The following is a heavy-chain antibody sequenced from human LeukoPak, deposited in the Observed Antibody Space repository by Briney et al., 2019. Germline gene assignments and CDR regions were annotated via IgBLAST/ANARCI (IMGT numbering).Heavy chain of an antibody. D-gene: IGHD6-19*01. Sequence: GGSLRLSCAASGFTVSSNYMSWVRQAPGKGLERVSVIYSGGSTYYADSVKGRFTISRDNSKNTLYLQMNSLRTEDTAVYYCARVASGIAVAGHWGQGTLVTVSS. CDR2: IYSGGST. CDR3: ARVASGIAVAGH. V-gene: IGHV3-66*02. CDR1: GFTVSSNY. J-gene: IGHJ4*02.